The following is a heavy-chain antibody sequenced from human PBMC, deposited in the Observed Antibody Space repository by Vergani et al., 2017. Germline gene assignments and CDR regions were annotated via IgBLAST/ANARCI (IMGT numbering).Heavy chain of an antibody. CDR1: GFTFSSYS. J-gene: IGHJ4*02. CDR2: ISSSSSYI. CDR3: ARVESGYDSFDY. Sequence: EVQLVESGGGLVKPGGSLSLSCAASGFTFSSYSMNWVRQAPGKGLEWVSSISSSSSYIYYADSVKGRFTISRDNAKNSLYLQMNSLRDEDTAVYYCARVESGYDSFDYWGQGTLVTVSS. D-gene: IGHD5-12*01. V-gene: IGHV3-21*01.